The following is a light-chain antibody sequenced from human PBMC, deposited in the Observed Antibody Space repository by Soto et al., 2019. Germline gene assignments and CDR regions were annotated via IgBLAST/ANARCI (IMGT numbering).Light chain of an antibody. CDR1: QSVTSSY. V-gene: IGKV3-20*01. CDR2: DAS. Sequence: EIVLTQSPGTLSLSPGERATLSCRASQSVTSSYLAWYQQKPGQAPRLLISDASSRAAGIPDRFSGSGSGTDFTLSIGRLEPEDSAVYYCQQYGSSPLTFGGGTTVAIK. CDR3: QQYGSSPLT. J-gene: IGKJ4*01.